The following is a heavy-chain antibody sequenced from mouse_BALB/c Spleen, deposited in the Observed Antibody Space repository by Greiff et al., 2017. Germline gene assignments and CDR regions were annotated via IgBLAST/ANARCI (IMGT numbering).Heavy chain of an antibody. CDR2: IWAGGST. Sequence: VQRVESGPGLVAPSQSLSITCTVSGFSLTSYGVHWVRQPPGKGLEWLGVIWAGGSTNYNSALMSRLSISKDNSKSQVFLKMNSLQTDDTAMYYCARADRYDFAMDYWGQGTSVTVSS. J-gene: IGHJ4*01. CDR3: ARADRYDFAMDY. CDR1: GFSLTSYG. D-gene: IGHD2-14*01. V-gene: IGHV2-9*02.